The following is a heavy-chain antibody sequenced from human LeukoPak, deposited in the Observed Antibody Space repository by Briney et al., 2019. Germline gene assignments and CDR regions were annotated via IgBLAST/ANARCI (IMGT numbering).Heavy chain of an antibody. D-gene: IGHD6-6*01. J-gene: IGHJ4*02. CDR3: ASHSSSHYYFDY. CDR2: INHSGST. CDR1: GGSFSGYY. Sequence: KASETLSLTCAVYGGSFSGYYWSWIRQPPGKGLEWIGEINHSGSTNYNPSLKSRVTISVDTSKNQFSLKLSSVTAADTAVYYCASHSSSHYYFDYWGQRTLVTVSS. V-gene: IGHV4-34*01.